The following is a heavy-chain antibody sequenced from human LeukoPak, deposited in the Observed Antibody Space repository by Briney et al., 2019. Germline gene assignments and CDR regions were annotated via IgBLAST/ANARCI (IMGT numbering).Heavy chain of an antibody. D-gene: IGHD6-19*01. CDR2: INSDGSST. J-gene: IGHJ3*02. Sequence: GGSLRLSCTASGFTFGDYAMSWVRQAPGKGLVWVSRINSDGSSTSYADSVKGRFTISRDNAKNTLYLQMNSLRAEDTAVYYCARVGGIAVAGENDAFDIWGQGTMVTVSS. CDR1: GFTFGDYA. V-gene: IGHV3-74*01. CDR3: ARVGGIAVAGENDAFDI.